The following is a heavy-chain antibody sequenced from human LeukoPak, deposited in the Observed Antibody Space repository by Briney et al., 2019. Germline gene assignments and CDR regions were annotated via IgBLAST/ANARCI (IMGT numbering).Heavy chain of an antibody. D-gene: IGHD3-3*01. J-gene: IGHJ6*03. CDR1: GYTFTSYD. CDR2: MNPNSGNT. Sequence: ASVKVSCKASGYTFTSYDINWVRQASGQGLEWMGWMNPNSGNTGYAQKFQGRVTITRNTSISTAYMELSSLRSEDTAVYYCARALSLWSGDYGPYYYMDVWGKGTTVTVSS. CDR3: ARALSLWSGDYGPYYYMDV. V-gene: IGHV1-8*03.